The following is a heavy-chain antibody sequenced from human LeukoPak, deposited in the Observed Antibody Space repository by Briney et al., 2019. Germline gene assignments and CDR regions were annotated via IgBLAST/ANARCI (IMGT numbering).Heavy chain of an antibody. CDR1: GGSISSYY. J-gene: IGHJ6*03. CDR2: IYYSGST. CDR3: ARAGSNYYYYYMDV. Sequence: PSETLSLTCTVSGGSISSYYWSCIRQPPGKGLEWIAYIYYSGSTNYNPSLKSRVTISVDTSKNQFSLRLSSVTAADTAVYYCARAGSNYYYYYMDVWGKGTTVTISS. V-gene: IGHV4-59*01. D-gene: IGHD5-12*01.